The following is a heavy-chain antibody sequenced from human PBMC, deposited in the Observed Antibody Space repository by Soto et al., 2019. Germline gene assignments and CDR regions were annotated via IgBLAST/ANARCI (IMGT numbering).Heavy chain of an antibody. D-gene: IGHD3-10*01. J-gene: IGHJ4*02. CDR2: IKQDGSGK. CDR1: GFTFSSYW. Sequence: GGSLRLSCAASGFTFSSYWMSWVRQAPGKGLEWVANIKQDGSGKYYVDSVKGRFTISRDNAKNSLYLQMNSLRAEDTAVYYCARVYDVLLWFGELLNYFDYWGQGTLVTVSS. V-gene: IGHV3-7*05. CDR3: ARVYDVLLWFGELLNYFDY.